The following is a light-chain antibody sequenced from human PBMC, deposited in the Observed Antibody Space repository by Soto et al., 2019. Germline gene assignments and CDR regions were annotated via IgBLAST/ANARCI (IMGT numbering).Light chain of an antibody. J-gene: IGKJ2*01. Sequence: EIVMTQSPATLSVSPGERATLSCRASQSVSSNLAWYQQKPGQAPRLLIYGASTRATGIPDRFSGSGSGTEVTLTISSLQAEDFAVYYCQQYNNWPYTFGQGTKLEIK. CDR1: QSVSSN. V-gene: IGKV3-15*01. CDR2: GAS. CDR3: QQYNNWPYT.